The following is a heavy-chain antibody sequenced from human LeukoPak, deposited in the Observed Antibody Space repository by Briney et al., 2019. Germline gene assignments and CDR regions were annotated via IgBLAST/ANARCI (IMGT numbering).Heavy chain of an antibody. Sequence: TGGSLRLSCAASGFTFSSYGMHWVRQAPGKGLEWVAVISYDGSNKYYADSVKGRFTISRDNSKNTLYLQMNSLRAEDTAVYYCARDLITPKGSGWLYYYYYGMDVWGKGTTVTVSS. J-gene: IGHJ6*04. CDR1: GFTFSSYG. CDR3: ARDLITPKGSGWLYYYYYGMDV. V-gene: IGHV3-30*03. CDR2: ISYDGSNK. D-gene: IGHD6-19*01.